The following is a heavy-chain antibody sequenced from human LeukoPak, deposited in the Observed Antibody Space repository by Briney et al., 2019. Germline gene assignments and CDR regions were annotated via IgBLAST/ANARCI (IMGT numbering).Heavy chain of an antibody. D-gene: IGHD2-15*01. Sequence: SQTLSLTCTVSGASISSGGLYWSWIRQSPGKGLEWIGYIYHTGSTYYNPSLEGRVTISLDRSKNQFSLRLSSVTAADTAVYYCARHECGGSCYPEDYWGQGTLVTVSS. CDR2: IYHTGST. CDR1: GASISSGGLY. CDR3: ARHECGGSCYPEDY. J-gene: IGHJ4*02. V-gene: IGHV4-30-2*06.